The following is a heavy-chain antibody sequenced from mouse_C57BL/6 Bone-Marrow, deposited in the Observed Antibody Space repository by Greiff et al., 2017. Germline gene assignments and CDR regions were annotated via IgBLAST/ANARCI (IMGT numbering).Heavy chain of an antibody. V-gene: IGHV1-18*01. CDR2: INPNNGGT. CDR3: ARCTTVVARGYFDY. Sequence: VQLQQSGPELVKPGASVKIPCKASGYTFTDYNMDWVKQSHGKSLEWIGDINPNNGGTIYNQKFKGKATLTVDKSSSTAYMELRSLTSEDTAVYYCARCTTVVARGYFDYWGQGTTLTVSS. CDR1: GYTFTDYN. J-gene: IGHJ2*01. D-gene: IGHD1-1*01.